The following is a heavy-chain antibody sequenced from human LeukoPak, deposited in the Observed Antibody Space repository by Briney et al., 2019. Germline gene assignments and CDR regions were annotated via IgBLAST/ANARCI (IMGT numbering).Heavy chain of an antibody. J-gene: IGHJ6*02. V-gene: IGHV4-39*01. D-gene: IGHD2-2*01. CDR3: ATWPLPAAMIYYYGMDV. CDR1: GGSISSSSYY. Sequence: SKTLSLTCTVSGGSISSSSYYWGWIRQPPGKGLEWIGSIYYSGSTYYNPSLKSRVTISVDTSKNQFSLKLSSVTAADTAVYYCATWPLPAAMIYYYGMDVWGQGTTVTVSS. CDR2: IYYSGST.